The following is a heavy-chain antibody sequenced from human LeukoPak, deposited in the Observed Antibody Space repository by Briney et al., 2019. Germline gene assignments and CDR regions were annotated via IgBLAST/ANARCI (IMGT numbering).Heavy chain of an antibody. CDR3: ARDAVDTANAV. J-gene: IGHJ6*02. D-gene: IGHD5-18*01. V-gene: IGHV3-48*03. CDR2: ISTTGTTI. Sequence: GGSLRLSCAASGFTFSAYHINWVRQAPGKGLEWISYISTTGTTIHYADFVKGRFTISRDNAKNTLYLQMNSLRAEDTAVYYCARDAVDTANAVWGQGTTVTVSS. CDR1: GFTFSAYH.